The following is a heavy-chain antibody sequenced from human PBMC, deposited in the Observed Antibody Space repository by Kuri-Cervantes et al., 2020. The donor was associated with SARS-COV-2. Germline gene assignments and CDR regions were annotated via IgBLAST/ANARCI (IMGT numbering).Heavy chain of an antibody. V-gene: IGHV3-15*01. CDR3: TQYDFWSGYYLTY. J-gene: IGHJ4*02. D-gene: IGHD3-3*01. CDR2: IKSKTDGGTT. CDR1: GFTFSNAW. Sequence: GESLKISCAASGFTFSNAWMSWVRQAPGKGLEWVGRIKSKTDGGTTDYAAPVKGRFTISRDDSKNTLYLQMNSLKTEDTAVYYCTQYDFWSGYYLTYWGQGTLVTVSS.